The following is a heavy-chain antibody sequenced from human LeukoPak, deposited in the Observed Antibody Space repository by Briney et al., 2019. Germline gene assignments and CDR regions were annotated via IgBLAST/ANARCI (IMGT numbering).Heavy chain of an antibody. V-gene: IGHV4-39*07. J-gene: IGHJ5*02. Sequence: SETLSLTCTVSGGSISSSSYYWGWIRQPPGKGLEWIGSIYYSGSTYYNPSLKSRVTISVDTSKNQFSLKLSSVTAADTAVYYCARQRGGFRGSGSYYNANWFDPWGQGTLVTVSS. CDR1: GGSISSSSYY. CDR3: ARQRGGFRGSGSYYNANWFDP. D-gene: IGHD3-10*01. CDR2: IYYSGST.